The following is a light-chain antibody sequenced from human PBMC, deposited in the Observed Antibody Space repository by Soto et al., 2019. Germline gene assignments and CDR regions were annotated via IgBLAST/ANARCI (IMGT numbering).Light chain of an antibody. CDR3: ASYTSSSTSVI. V-gene: IGLV2-14*01. J-gene: IGLJ2*01. Sequence: QSALTQPASVSGSPGQSITISCTGTSSDVGGYKYVSWYQQHPDKAPKLIIFEVSNRPSGISSRFSGSKSGNTASLTISGLQAEDEADYYCASYTSSSTSVIFGRGTKRTGL. CDR1: SSDVGGYKY. CDR2: EVS.